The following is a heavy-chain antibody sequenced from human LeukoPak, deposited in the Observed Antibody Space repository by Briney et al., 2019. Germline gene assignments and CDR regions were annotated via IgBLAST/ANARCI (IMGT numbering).Heavy chain of an antibody. CDR2: IYPGDSDT. CDR1: GYYFTNYW. D-gene: IGHD6-6*01. CDR3: ARLLTTYSKSSSSPARYFQH. Sequence: GESLKISCKGSGYYFTNYWIGWVRQMPGKGLEWMGIIYPGDSDTTYSPSFQGQVTISADKSISTAYLQWSSLKASDTAMYYCARLLTTYSKSSSSPARYFQHWGQGTLVSVSS. J-gene: IGHJ1*01. V-gene: IGHV5-51*01.